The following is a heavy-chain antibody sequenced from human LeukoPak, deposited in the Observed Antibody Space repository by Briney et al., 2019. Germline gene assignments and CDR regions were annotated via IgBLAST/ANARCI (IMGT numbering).Heavy chain of an antibody. CDR3: AKGAGPPWFDP. J-gene: IGHJ5*02. CDR1: GGSFSGYY. Sequence: SETLSLTCAVYGGSFSGYYWSWIRQPPGKGLEWIGEINHSGSTNYNPSLKSRVTISVDTSRNQFSMNLNSVTAADTAVYYCAKGAGPPWFDPWGQGTLVTVSS. D-gene: IGHD6-19*01. CDR2: INHSGST. V-gene: IGHV4-34*01.